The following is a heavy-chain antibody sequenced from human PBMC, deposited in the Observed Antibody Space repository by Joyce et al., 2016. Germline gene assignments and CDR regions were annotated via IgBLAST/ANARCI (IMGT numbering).Heavy chain of an antibody. V-gene: IGHV4-34*02. CDR1: SGPFSGFF. Sequence: QVQLQQWGAGLLKTSETLSLTCAVYSGPFSGFFWSGVRQPPGKGLEWIGDITNSGATHYNPYLKSRLTMSVDTSRKEFSLKLSSVTVADTAIYYCARSQWLAPLMYWGQGTPVTVSS. CDR3: ARSQWLAPLMY. J-gene: IGHJ4*02. CDR2: ITNSGAT. D-gene: IGHD6-19*01.